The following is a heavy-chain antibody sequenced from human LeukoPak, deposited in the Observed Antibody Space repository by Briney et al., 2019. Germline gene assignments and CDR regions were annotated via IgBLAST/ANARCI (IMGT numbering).Heavy chain of an antibody. V-gene: IGHV1-2*06. CDR2: IHPNSAAT. CDR3: ARDLPSTSNWEVDY. CDR1: GYTFIDYY. Sequence: ASVKVSCKASGYTFIDYYIHWVRQAPGQGLEWMGRIHPNSAATEYAENFQGRVTMTRDTSISTAYMELSRVTSDDTAVYYCARDLPSTSNWEVDYWGQGTLVTVSS. D-gene: IGHD7-27*01. J-gene: IGHJ4*02.